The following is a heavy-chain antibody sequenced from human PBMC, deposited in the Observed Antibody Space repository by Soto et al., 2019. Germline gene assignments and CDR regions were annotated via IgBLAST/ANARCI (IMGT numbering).Heavy chain of an antibody. CDR2: IKSKTDGGTT. V-gene: IGHV3-15*01. J-gene: IGHJ6*02. CDR3: TTDYYGSGSSTPYYYYYGMDV. CDR1: GFTFSNAW. D-gene: IGHD3-10*01. Sequence: GESLKISCAASGFTFSNAWMSWVRQAPGKGLEWVGRIKSKTDGGTTDYAAPVKGRFTISRDDSKNTLYLQMNSLKTEDTAVYYCTTDYYGSGSSTPYYYYYGMDVWGQGTTVTVSS.